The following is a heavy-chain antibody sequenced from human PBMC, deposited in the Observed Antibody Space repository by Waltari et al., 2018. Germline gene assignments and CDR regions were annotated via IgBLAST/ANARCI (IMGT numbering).Heavy chain of an antibody. J-gene: IGHJ4*02. D-gene: IGHD1-26*01. Sequence: QVQLVESGGGVVQPGRSLRLSCAASGFTFSSYAMHWVRQAPGKGLEWVAVISYDGSNKYYADPVKGRFTISRDNSKNTLYLQMNSLRAEDTAVYYCARDRREWELLSLDYWGQGTLVTVSS. CDR3: ARDRREWELLSLDY. CDR1: GFTFSSYA. V-gene: IGHV3-30-3*01. CDR2: ISYDGSNK.